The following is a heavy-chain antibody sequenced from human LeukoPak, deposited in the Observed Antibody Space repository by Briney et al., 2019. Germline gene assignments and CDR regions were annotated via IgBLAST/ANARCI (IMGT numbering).Heavy chain of an antibody. V-gene: IGHV3-11*01. D-gene: IGHD2-21*02. J-gene: IGHJ4*02. CDR1: GFTFSDYY. Sequence: GGSLRLSCAASGFTFSDYYLSWIRQAPGKGLEWVSYISSSGSTIYYADSVKGRFTISRDNAKNSLYLQMNSLRAEDTAVYYCARAPAYCGGDCYSGGYFDYWGQGTLVTVSS. CDR2: ISSSGSTI. CDR3: ARAPAYCGGDCYSGGYFDY.